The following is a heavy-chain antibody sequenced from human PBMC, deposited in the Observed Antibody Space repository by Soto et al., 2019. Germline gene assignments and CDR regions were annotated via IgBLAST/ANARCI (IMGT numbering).Heavy chain of an antibody. V-gene: IGHV3-13*01. CDR3: VREACSSSGCSSWDYMDV. Sequence: GGSLRLSCAASGFTFSRSDMHWVRQATGKGLEWVSAIGIRADTYYSGSVKGRFTISRENAKNSLYLQMNSLRVWDTAVYYCVREACSSSGCSSWDYMDVWGRGTTVTVSS. CDR1: GFTFSRSD. D-gene: IGHD2-2*01. CDR2: IGIRADT. J-gene: IGHJ6*03.